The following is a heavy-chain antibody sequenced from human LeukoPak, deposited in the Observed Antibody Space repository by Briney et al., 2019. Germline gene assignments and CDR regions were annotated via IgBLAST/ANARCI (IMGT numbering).Heavy chain of an antibody. CDR2: INPSGGST. J-gene: IGHJ3*02. CDR1: GYTFTSYY. D-gene: IGHD2-2*01. V-gene: IGHV1-46*03. CDR3: ARGGLGHCSSTSCQMRGMFAFDI. Sequence: ASVKVSCKASGYTFTSYYMHWVRQAPGQGLEWMGIINPSGGSTSYAQKFQGRVTMTRDTSTSTVYMELSSLRSEATAVYYCARGGLGHCSSTSCQMRGMFAFDIWGQGTMVTVSS.